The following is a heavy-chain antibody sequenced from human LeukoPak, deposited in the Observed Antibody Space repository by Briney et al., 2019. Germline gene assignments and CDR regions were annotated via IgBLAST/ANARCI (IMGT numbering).Heavy chain of an antibody. Sequence: PGGSLRLSCAASGFTFSSYAMHWVRQAPGKGLEWVALISFDGNSKYYANSVKGRFTISRDNSRNTLYLQMNSLRAEDTAVYYCARNPGYDSSGYVIWGQGTMVAVSS. V-gene: IGHV3-30*04. CDR2: ISFDGNSK. D-gene: IGHD3-22*01. J-gene: IGHJ3*02. CDR3: ARNPGYDSSGYVI. CDR1: GFTFSSYA.